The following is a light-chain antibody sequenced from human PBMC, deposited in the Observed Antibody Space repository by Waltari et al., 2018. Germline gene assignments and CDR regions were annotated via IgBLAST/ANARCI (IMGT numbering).Light chain of an antibody. CDR3: QTWGTGTVV. Sequence: QLVLTQSPSASASLGASVKLTCTLSSGHSTYAIAWHQQQPEKGPRYLLKLNSDGSHSKGDGSPERCSGSKSGAERYLTIASLQSEDEGDYYCQTWGTGTVVFGGGTKLTVL. CDR1: SGHSTYA. V-gene: IGLV4-69*01. J-gene: IGLJ2*01. CDR2: LNSDGSH.